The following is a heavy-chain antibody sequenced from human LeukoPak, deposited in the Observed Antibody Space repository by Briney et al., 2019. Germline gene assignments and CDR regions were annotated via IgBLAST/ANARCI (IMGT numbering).Heavy chain of an antibody. D-gene: IGHD1-26*01. V-gene: IGHV3-66*01. CDR3: ARVKGWSLLSTEGYVFDI. Sequence: HPGGSLRLSCAASGFTVSSNYMSWVRQAPGKGLEWVSVIYSGGSTYYADSVKGRFTISRDNSKNTLYLQMNSLRAEDTAVYYCARVKGWSLLSTEGYVFDIWGQGTMVTVSS. CDR1: GFTVSSNY. CDR2: IYSGGST. J-gene: IGHJ3*02.